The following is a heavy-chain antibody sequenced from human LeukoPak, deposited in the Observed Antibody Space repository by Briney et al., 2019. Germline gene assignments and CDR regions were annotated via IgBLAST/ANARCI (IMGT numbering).Heavy chain of an antibody. J-gene: IGHJ5*02. Sequence: GESLKISCKGSGYSFTSYWIGWVRQMPGKGLEWMGIIYPGDSDTRYSPSFQGQVTISADKSISTAYLQWSSLKASDTAMHYCARLENDFWSGYLNWFDPWGQGTLVTVSS. D-gene: IGHD3-3*01. CDR2: IYPGDSDT. V-gene: IGHV5-51*01. CDR3: ARLENDFWSGYLNWFDP. CDR1: GYSFTSYW.